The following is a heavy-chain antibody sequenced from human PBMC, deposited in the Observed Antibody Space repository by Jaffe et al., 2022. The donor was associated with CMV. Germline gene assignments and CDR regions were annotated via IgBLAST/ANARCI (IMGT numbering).Heavy chain of an antibody. V-gene: IGHV3-23*01. CDR1: GFTFSSYA. J-gene: IGHJ4*02. D-gene: IGHD5-18*01. CDR3: AKDNRGYSYGYGLDDY. Sequence: EVQLLESGGGLVQPGGSLRLSCAASGFTFSSYAMSWVRQAPGKGLEWVSAISGSGGSTYYADSVKGRFTISRDNSKNTLYLQMNSLRAEDTAVYYCAKDNRGYSYGYGLDDYWGQGTLVTVSS. CDR2: ISGSGGST.